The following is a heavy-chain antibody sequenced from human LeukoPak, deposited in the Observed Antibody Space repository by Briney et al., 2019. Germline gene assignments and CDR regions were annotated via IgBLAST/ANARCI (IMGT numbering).Heavy chain of an antibody. D-gene: IGHD6-13*01. J-gene: IGHJ4*02. V-gene: IGHV3-48*01. CDR1: GFTFSSYS. CDR2: ISSSSSTI. Sequence: AGGSLRLSCAASGFTFSSYSMNWVRQAPGKGLEWVSYISSSSSTIYYADSVKGRFTISRDNAKNSLYLQMNSLRAEDTAVYYCARDDGSSRYNFDYWGQGTLVTVSS. CDR3: ARDDGSSRYNFDY.